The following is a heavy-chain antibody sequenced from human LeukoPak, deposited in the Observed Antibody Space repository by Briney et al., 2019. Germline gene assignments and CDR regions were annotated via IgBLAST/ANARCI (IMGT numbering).Heavy chain of an antibody. V-gene: IGHV4-34*01. Sequence: PSETLSLTCAVYGGSFSGYYWSWIRQPPGKGLEWIGEINHSGSTNYNPSLKSRVTISVDTSKNQFSLKLSSVTAADTAVYYCAKTGYSSSWFAAEYFQHWGQGTLVTVS. J-gene: IGHJ1*01. CDR1: GGSFSGYY. D-gene: IGHD6-13*01. CDR3: AKTGYSSSWFAAEYFQH. CDR2: INHSGST.